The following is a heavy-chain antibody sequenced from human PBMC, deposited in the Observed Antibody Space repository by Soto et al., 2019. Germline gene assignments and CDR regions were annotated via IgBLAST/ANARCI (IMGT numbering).Heavy chain of an antibody. D-gene: IGHD7-27*01. CDR1: GFTFSDYA. Sequence: ESGGDLVPPGGSLRLSCAASGFTFSDYALIWVRQAPGKGLEWVSGISDGGESTYYADSVKGRFTISRNDSKNTLYLQMNGLRAEDTAVYYCAKGSWADVWGQGTMVTVSS. CDR3: AKGSWADV. CDR2: ISDGGEST. V-gene: IGHV3-23*01. J-gene: IGHJ3*01.